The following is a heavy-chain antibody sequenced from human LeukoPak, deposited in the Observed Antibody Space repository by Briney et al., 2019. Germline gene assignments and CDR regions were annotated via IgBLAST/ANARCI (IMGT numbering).Heavy chain of an antibody. CDR1: GFTFSSYS. CDR3: ARGKGGYSYGSPDFDI. D-gene: IGHD5-18*01. J-gene: IGHJ3*02. CDR2: ISSSSSTI. Sequence: GGSLRLSCAASGFTFSSYSMNWVRQAPGKGLEWVSYISSSSSTIYYADSVKGRFTISRDNAKNSLYLQMNSLRAEDTAVYYCARGKGGYSYGSPDFDIWGQGTMVTVSS. V-gene: IGHV3-48*01.